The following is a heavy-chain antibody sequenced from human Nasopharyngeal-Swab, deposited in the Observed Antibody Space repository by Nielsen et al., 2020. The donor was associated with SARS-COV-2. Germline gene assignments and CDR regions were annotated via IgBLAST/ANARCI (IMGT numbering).Heavy chain of an antibody. CDR1: GFTFDDYA. CDR3: AKESYGDLFDY. CDR2: TSWNSGSI. D-gene: IGHD4-17*01. Sequence: SMKISCAASGFTFDDYAMHWVRQAPGKGLEWVSGTSWNSGSIGYADSVKGRFTISRDNAENSLYLQMNSLRAEDTALYYCAKESYGDLFDYWGQGTLVTVSS. J-gene: IGHJ4*02. V-gene: IGHV3-9*01.